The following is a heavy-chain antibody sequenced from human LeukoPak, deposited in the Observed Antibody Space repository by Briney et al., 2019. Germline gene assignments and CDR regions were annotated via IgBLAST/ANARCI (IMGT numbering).Heavy chain of an antibody. V-gene: IGHV3-21*01. Sequence: GGSLRLSCAASGFTFSDYTMNWVRQAPGKGLEYVSSISGSSRHIYYVDSVKGRFTISRDNTKSSLYLQMNSLRVEDMAVYYCARGYCGGDCYGDWGQGTLVTVSS. CDR2: ISGSSRHI. CDR1: GFTFSDYT. D-gene: IGHD2-21*02. CDR3: ARGYCGGDCYGD. J-gene: IGHJ1*01.